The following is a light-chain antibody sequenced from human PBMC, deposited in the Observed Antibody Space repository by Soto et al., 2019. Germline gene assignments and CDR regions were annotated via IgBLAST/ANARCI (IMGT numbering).Light chain of an antibody. V-gene: IGKV3-11*01. J-gene: IGKJ2*01. CDR2: DAS. CDR1: QSVSSY. CDR3: QQYDSASPT. Sequence: EIVLTQSPATLSLSPGERATLSCRASQSVSSYLAWYQQKPGQAPRLLIYDASNRATGIPARFSGSGSGTDFTLTIRSLQPDDFATYYCQQYDSASPTFGQGTKLEIK.